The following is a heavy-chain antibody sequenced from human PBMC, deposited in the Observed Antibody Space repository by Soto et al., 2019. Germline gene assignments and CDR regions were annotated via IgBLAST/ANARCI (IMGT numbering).Heavy chain of an antibody. V-gene: IGHV1-69*01. CDR1: GGTFSSYA. J-gene: IGHJ6*02. CDR2: IIPIFGTA. CDR3: ARLRVGELLRYYYYYGMDV. Sequence: QVQLVQSGAEVKKPGSSVKVSCKASGGTFSSYAISWVRQAPGQGLEWMGGIIPIFGTANYAQKFQGRVTITADESTSTAYMELSSLRSEDTAVYYCARLRVGELLRYYYYYGMDVWGQGTTVTVSS. D-gene: IGHD3-10*01.